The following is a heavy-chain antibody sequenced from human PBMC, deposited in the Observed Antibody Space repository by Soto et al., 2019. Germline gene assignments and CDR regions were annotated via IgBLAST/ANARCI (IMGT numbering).Heavy chain of an antibody. J-gene: IGHJ4*02. V-gene: IGHV3-48*01. CDR2: ISSSSSSTI. CDR1: GFTFSSYS. Sequence: GGSLRLSCAASGFTFSSYSMNWVRQAPGKGLEWVSYISSSSSSTIYYADSVKGRFTISRDNAKNSLYLQMNSLRAEDTAVYYCARVTGKWLFSAPVDYWGQGTLVTVSS. D-gene: IGHD3-22*01. CDR3: ARVTGKWLFSAPVDY.